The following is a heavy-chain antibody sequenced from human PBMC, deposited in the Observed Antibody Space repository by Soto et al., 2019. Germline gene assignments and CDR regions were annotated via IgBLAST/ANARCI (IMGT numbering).Heavy chain of an antibody. D-gene: IGHD2-2*01. CDR1: GFTFSSYS. Sequence: GGSLRLSCAASGFTFSSYSMNWVRQAPGKGLEWVSSISSSSSYIYYADSVKGRFTISRDNAKNSLYLQMNSLRAEDTAVYYCAREPQTYQLTKGDYWGQGTLVTVSS. V-gene: IGHV3-21*01. CDR3: AREPQTYQLTKGDY. J-gene: IGHJ4*02. CDR2: ISSSSSYI.